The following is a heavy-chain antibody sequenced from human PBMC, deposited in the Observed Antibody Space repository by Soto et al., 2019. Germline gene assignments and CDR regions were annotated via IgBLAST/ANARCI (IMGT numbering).Heavy chain of an antibody. CDR1: GFTVSSKY. CDR2: IQSGGTT. CDR3: ARDDVLCDGGRCYGIPLDV. D-gene: IGHD2-15*01. V-gene: IGHV3-66*01. J-gene: IGHJ6*04. Sequence: SGGSLRLSCAASGFTVSSKYMTWVRQAPGKGLEWVSLIQSGGTTYYADSVKGRFTISRDTSENTLHLQMDSLRVEDTAVYYCARDDVLCDGGRCYGIPLDVWGKGPTVTVSS.